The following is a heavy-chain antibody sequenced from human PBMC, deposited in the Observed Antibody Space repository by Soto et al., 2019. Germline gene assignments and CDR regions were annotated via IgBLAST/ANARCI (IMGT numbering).Heavy chain of an antibody. Sequence: GGSLRLSCAASGFTFSSYGMHWVRQAPGKGLEWVVLISHDGNRQFYAESVKGRFTVSRDNSRDTVSLEMNGLRPEDTAIYYCAKDRGYINSPFDLWGQGTLVTVSS. CDR1: GFTFSSYG. D-gene: IGHD6-25*01. J-gene: IGHJ4*02. CDR3: AKDRGYINSPFDL. CDR2: ISHDGNRQ. V-gene: IGHV3-30*18.